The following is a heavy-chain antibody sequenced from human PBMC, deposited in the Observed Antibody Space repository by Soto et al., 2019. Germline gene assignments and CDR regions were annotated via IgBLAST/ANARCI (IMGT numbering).Heavy chain of an antibody. CDR3: AKDHVVAAADYYYYYGMDV. J-gene: IGHJ6*02. CDR2: ISGSGGST. Sequence: EVQLLESGGGLVQPGGSLRLSCAASGFTFSSYAMSWVRQAPGKGLEWVSAISGSGGSTYYADSVKGRFTISRDNSKNTLYLQMNSLRAEDTAVYYCAKDHVVAAADYYYYYGMDVWGQGTTVTVSS. V-gene: IGHV3-23*01. CDR1: GFTFSSYA. D-gene: IGHD6-13*01.